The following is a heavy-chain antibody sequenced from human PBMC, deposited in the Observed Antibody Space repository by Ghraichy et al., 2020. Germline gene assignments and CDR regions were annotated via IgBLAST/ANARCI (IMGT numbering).Heavy chain of an antibody. Sequence: SETLSLTCAVSGGSISSSNWWSWVRQPPGKGLEWIGEIYHSGSTNYNPSLKSRVTISVDKSKNQFSLKLSSVTAADTAVYYCATRGIAAWGSEYYMDVWGKGTTVTVSS. CDR1: GGSISSSNW. CDR3: ATRGIAAWGSEYYMDV. V-gene: IGHV4-4*02. CDR2: IYHSGST. J-gene: IGHJ6*03. D-gene: IGHD6-13*01.